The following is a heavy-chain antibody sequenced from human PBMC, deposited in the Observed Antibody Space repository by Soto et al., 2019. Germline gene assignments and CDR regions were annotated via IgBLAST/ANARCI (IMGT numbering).Heavy chain of an antibody. Sequence: EVQLVESGGGLIQPGGSLRLSCAASGFTVSSKYMTWVRQAPGKGLEWVSVIYGGGTTYYADSVKGGFTISRDNSKNTLYLQVNSLRAEDTAVYYCVQTTGWPGFDFWGQGTLVTVSS. J-gene: IGHJ4*02. V-gene: IGHV3-53*01. CDR1: GFTVSSKY. CDR3: VQTTGWPGFDF. CDR2: IYGGGTT. D-gene: IGHD1-1*01.